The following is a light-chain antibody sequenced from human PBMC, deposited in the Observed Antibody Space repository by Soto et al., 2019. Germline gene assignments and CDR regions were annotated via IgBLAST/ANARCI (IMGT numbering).Light chain of an antibody. CDR1: QSVGSA. J-gene: IGKJ4*01. V-gene: IGKV3-15*01. CDR3: QQYRNWPPLT. CDR2: AAS. Sequence: EIVMTQSPATLSVSPGETATLSCRASQSVGSAVAWYQHKPGQAPRLLIVAASIRAPGVPGRFSGGGSGTEFTFTISSLQSEDFAVCYCQQYRNWPPLTFGGGTTVEIK.